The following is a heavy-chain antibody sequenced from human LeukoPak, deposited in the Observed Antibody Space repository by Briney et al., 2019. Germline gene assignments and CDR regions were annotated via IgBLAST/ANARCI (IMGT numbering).Heavy chain of an antibody. CDR3: ASQEMTTPHFDY. CDR2: IYYSGST. Sequence: PSETLSLTCTVSGGSISSGGYYWSWIRQHPGKGLEWIGYIYYSGSTYYNPSLKSRVTISVDTSKNQFSLKLSSVTAADTAVYYCASQEMTTPHFDYWGQGTLVTVSS. D-gene: IGHD4-11*01. V-gene: IGHV4-31*03. J-gene: IGHJ4*02. CDR1: GGSISSGGYY.